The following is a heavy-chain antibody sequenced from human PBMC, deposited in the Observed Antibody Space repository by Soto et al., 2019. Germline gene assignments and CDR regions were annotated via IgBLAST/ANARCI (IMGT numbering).Heavy chain of an antibody. V-gene: IGHV2-70*12. Sequence: SGPTLVNPTETLTLTCSFSGFSLSTVSMCVSWIRQTPGKALEYLALIDWGDEKFYSASLKTRLTISKDTSKNQVVLTMTDMDPADTATYYCARLRVDSGGYHFDIWGQGALVTVSS. D-gene: IGHD3-16*02. CDR3: ARLRVDSGGYHFDI. CDR1: GFSLSTVSMC. CDR2: IDWGDEK. J-gene: IGHJ4*02.